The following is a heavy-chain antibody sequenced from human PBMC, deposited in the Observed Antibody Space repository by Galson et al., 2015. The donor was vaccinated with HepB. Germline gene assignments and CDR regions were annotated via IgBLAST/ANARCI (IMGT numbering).Heavy chain of an antibody. D-gene: IGHD3-10*01. CDR2: VSDRGGTS. V-gene: IGHV3-23*01. CDR1: GFTFSTYA. CDR3: AKRSDWFDP. J-gene: IGHJ5*02. Sequence: SLRLSCAASGFTFSTYAMTWVRQAPGKGLEWVSTVSDRGGTSYYADSVRGRFTISRDNSKNTVYLQMNSLRAEDTAVYYCAKRSDWFDPWGQGTLVTVSS.